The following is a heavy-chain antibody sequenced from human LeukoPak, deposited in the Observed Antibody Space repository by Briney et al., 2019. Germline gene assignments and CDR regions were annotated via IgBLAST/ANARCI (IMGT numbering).Heavy chain of an antibody. Sequence: GSLRLSCAASEFTFSSYWMSWVRQPPGKGLEWIGEINHSGSTNYNPSLKSRLTISVDTSKNQFSLKLSSVTAADTAVYYCARGVVVPAASLTYYFDYWGQGTLVTVSS. J-gene: IGHJ4*02. CDR1: EFTFSSYW. V-gene: IGHV4-34*01. CDR3: ARGVVVPAASLTYYFDY. D-gene: IGHD2-2*01. CDR2: INHSGST.